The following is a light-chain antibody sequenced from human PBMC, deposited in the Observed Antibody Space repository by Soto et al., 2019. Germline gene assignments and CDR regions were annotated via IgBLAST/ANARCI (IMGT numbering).Light chain of an antibody. Sequence: DIVMTQSPDSLTVSLGERATINCKSSRSVLYSSNNKNYLAWYQQKPGQPPKLLIYWASTRESGVPDRFSGSGSGTDFTLTISSLQAEDVAVYYCQQYYRIPRTFGQGTKVDIK. CDR1: RSVLYSSNNKNY. J-gene: IGKJ1*01. CDR3: QQYYRIPRT. V-gene: IGKV4-1*01. CDR2: WAS.